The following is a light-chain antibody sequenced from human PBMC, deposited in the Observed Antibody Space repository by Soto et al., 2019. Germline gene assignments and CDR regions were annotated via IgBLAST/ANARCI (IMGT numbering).Light chain of an antibody. V-gene: IGLV2-14*01. CDR1: SSDVGNYNL. J-gene: IGLJ1*01. Sequence: QSVLTQPASVSGSPGQSITISCTGTSSDVGNYNLVSWYQQHPGKAPELMIYDVSYRPSGVSNRFSGSKSGNTASLTISGLQAADEADYYCNSYTSSHTHVFGTGTKLTVL. CDR3: NSYTSSHTHV. CDR2: DVS.